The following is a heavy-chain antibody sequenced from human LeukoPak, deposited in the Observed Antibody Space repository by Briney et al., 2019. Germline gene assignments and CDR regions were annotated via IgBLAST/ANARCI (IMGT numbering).Heavy chain of an antibody. Sequence: GGSLRLSCVASGFIFSNSGMHWVRQAPGKGLEWVSFIRYEGSRKYYADSVKGRFTISRDNSKNTLDLQMNSLRTGDTAVYYCAKGSSAGWYEYMDVWGKGTAVTVSS. CDR2: IRYEGSRK. D-gene: IGHD6-19*01. J-gene: IGHJ6*03. CDR1: GFIFSNSG. CDR3: AKGSSAGWYEYMDV. V-gene: IGHV3-30*02.